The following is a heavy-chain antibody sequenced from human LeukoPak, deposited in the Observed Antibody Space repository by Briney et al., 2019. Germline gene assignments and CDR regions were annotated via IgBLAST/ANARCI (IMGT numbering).Heavy chain of an antibody. V-gene: IGHV3-9*01. CDR1: GFTFDDYA. D-gene: IGHD6-13*01. CDR3: AKTRGIAAA. CDR2: ISWNSGSI. J-gene: IGHJ5*02. Sequence: HSGGSLRLSCAASGFTFDDYAMHWVRQAPGKGLEWVSGISWNSGSIGYADSVKGRFTISRDNAKNTLYLQMNSLRAEDTAVYYCAKTRGIAAAWGQGTLVTVSS.